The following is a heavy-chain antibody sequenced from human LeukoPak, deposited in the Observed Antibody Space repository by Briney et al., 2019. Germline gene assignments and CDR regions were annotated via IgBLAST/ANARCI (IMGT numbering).Heavy chain of an antibody. J-gene: IGHJ4*02. Sequence: GGSLRLSCAASGFTFSGSAMHWVRQASGKGLEWVGRIRSKANSYATAYAASVKGRFTISRDDSKNTAYLQMNSLKTDDTAVYYCTRRYYDSSGYYLGWGQGTLVTVSS. CDR1: GFTFSGSA. CDR3: TRRYYDSSGYYLG. V-gene: IGHV3-73*01. CDR2: IRSKANSYAT. D-gene: IGHD3-22*01.